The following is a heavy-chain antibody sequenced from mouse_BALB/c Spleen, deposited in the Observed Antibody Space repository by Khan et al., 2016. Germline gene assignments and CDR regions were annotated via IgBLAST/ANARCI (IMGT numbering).Heavy chain of an antibody. V-gene: IGHV9-1*02. D-gene: IGHD2-3*01. Sequence: QIQLVQSGPELKKPGETVKISCKASGYTSTNYGMNWVKQAPEKGLKWMGWINTYTGEPTYADDFKGRFAFSLETSASTAYLQINNLKNEDMATYFCARWLLRYYAMDYWGQGTSVTVSS. J-gene: IGHJ4*01. CDR1: GYTSTNYG. CDR3: ARWLLRYYAMDY. CDR2: INTYTGEP.